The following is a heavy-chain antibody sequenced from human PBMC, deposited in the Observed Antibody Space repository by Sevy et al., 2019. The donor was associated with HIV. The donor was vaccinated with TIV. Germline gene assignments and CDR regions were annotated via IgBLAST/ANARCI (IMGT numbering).Heavy chain of an antibody. Sequence: GGSLRLSCAASGFTFSKYWMGWVRQAPGKGLEWVANIKQDAGQKYYVDSVKGRFTISRDNAKNSLYLQMNSLRAEDTAVYFCASDDGKYYFHSWGQGTLVTVSS. J-gene: IGHJ4*02. CDR1: GFTFSKYW. V-gene: IGHV3-7*01. CDR3: ASDDGKYYFHS. D-gene: IGHD1-26*01. CDR2: IKQDAGQK.